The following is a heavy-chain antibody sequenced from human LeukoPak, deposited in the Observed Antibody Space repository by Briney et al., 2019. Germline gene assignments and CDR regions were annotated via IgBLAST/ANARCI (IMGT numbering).Heavy chain of an antibody. Sequence: PGGSLRLSCAASGFTFKNYNMNWVRQAPGKGLEWVSSISSSSSYIYYADSVKGRFTISRDNAKNSLYLQMNSLRAEGTAVYYCAKLKVDCSGGSCYEGGFDYWGQGTLVTVSS. D-gene: IGHD2-15*01. V-gene: IGHV3-21*01. J-gene: IGHJ4*02. CDR1: GFTFKNYN. CDR3: AKLKVDCSGGSCYEGGFDY. CDR2: ISSSSSYI.